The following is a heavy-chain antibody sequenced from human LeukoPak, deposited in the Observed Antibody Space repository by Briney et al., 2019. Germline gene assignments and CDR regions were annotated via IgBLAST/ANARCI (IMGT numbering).Heavy chain of an antibody. CDR1: GYTFTSYA. V-gene: IGHV7-4-1*02. J-gene: IGHJ4*02. CDR3: ARMGYCTRATCGGAFGF. D-gene: IGHD2-8*01. CDR2: INTNTENP. Sequence: ASVKVSCKASGYTFTSYAMNWVRQAPGQGPEWMGWINTNTENPAYAQGFTGRFVFSLDISVSTAYLQINSLKAEDTAVYYCARMGYCTRATCGGAFGFWGQGTLVTVSS.